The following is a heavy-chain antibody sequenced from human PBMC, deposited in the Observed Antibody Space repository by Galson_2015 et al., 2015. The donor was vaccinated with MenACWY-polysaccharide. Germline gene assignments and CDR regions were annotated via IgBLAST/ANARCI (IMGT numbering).Heavy chain of an antibody. J-gene: IGHJ6*02. V-gene: IGHV4-31*03. CDR3: ARDGRDLTVTKGGYYYYGMDV. D-gene: IGHD4-17*01. CDR2: MYYSGST. Sequence: TLSLTCPVSGGSISSGGYYWSWFRQHPGKGLEWIGYMYYSGSTYYNPSLKSRVTISVDTSKNQFSLKLSSVTAADTAVYYCARDGRDLTVTKGGYYYYGMDVWGQGTTVTVSS. CDR1: GGSISSGGYY.